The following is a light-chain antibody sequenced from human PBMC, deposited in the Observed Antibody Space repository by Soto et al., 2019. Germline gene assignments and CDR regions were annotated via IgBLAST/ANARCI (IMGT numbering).Light chain of an antibody. V-gene: IGKV3-11*01. CDR3: QQRNIWPLT. J-gene: IGKJ4*01. CDR2: DAS. Sequence: EIVLTQSPATLSLSPGERATLSCRASQSISSYLAWYQQKPGQAPRLLIYDASNRATGISARFSGSGSGTDFTLTISSLDPEDFAVYYCQQRNIWPLTFGGGTKVEIK. CDR1: QSISSY.